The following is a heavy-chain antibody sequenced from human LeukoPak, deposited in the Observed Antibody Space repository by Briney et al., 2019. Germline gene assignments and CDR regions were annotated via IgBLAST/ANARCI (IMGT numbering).Heavy chain of an antibody. CDR2: IYYSGST. CDR3: PEGSSFHPNS. Sequence: SETLSLTCTVSGGSISSGDYYWSWIRQPPGKGLEWIGYIYYSGSTYYNPSLKSRVTISVDTSKNQFSLKLSSVTAADTAVYYWPEGSSFHPNSWGQETLVTV. V-gene: IGHV4-30-4*08. D-gene: IGHD5-24*01. J-gene: IGHJ5*02. CDR1: GGSISSGDYY.